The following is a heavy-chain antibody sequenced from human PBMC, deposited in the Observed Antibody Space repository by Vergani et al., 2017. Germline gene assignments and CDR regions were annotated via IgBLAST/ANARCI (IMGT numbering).Heavy chain of an antibody. V-gene: IGHV5-51*01. CDR3: ARPGYWGIQLWPDAFDI. Sequence: EVQLVQSGAEVKKPGESLTISCKGSGYSFTSYWIGWVRQMPGKGLEWMGIIYPGDSDTRYSPSFQGQVTISADKSLSTAYLQWSSLKASDTAMYYCARPGYWGIQLWPDAFDIWGQGTMVTVSS. CDR2: IYPGDSDT. CDR1: GYSFTSYW. J-gene: IGHJ3*02. D-gene: IGHD5-18*01.